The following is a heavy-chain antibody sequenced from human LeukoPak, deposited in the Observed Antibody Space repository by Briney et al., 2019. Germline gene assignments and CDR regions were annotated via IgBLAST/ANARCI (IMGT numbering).Heavy chain of an antibody. V-gene: IGHV1-18*01. CDR3: ARAGITMIVVVDPDAFDI. J-gene: IGHJ3*02. D-gene: IGHD3-22*01. CDR1: GYTFTSYG. Sequence: ASVKVSCKASGYTFTSYGISWVRQAPGQGLEWMGWISAYNGNTNYAQKLQGRVTMTTDTSTGTAYMELRSLRSDDTAVYYCARAGITMIVVVDPDAFDIWGQGTMVTVSS. CDR2: ISAYNGNT.